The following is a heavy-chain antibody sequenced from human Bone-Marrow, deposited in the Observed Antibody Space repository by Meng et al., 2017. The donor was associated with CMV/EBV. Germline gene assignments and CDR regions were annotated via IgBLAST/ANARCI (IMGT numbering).Heavy chain of an antibody. J-gene: IGHJ2*01. CDR1: GYTFTSYG. CDR3: ASSRYCSSTSCYPGYFDL. V-gene: IGHV1-18*01. CDR2: ISAYNGNT. Sequence: ASVKVSCKASGYTFTSYGISWVRQAPGQGLEWMGWISAYNGNTNYAQKLQGRVTMTTDTSTSTAYMELRSLRSDDTAVYYCASSRYCSSTSCYPGYFDLWGRGTLVT. D-gene: IGHD2-2*01.